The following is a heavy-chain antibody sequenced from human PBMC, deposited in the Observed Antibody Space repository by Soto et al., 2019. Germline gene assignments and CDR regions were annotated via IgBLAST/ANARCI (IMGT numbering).Heavy chain of an antibody. D-gene: IGHD3-22*01. Sequence: ASVKVSCKASGYTFTSYYMHWVRQAPGQGLEWMGIINPSGGSTSYAQKFQGRFTMTRDTSTSTVYMELSSLRSEDTAVYYCATLDYYDSSGYGTLAAPESDAFDIWGQGTMVTV. V-gene: IGHV1-46*01. CDR3: ATLDYYDSSGYGTLAAPESDAFDI. CDR1: GYTFTSYY. CDR2: INPSGGST. J-gene: IGHJ3*02.